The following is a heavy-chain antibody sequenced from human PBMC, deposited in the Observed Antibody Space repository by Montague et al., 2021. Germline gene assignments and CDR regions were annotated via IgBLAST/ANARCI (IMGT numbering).Heavy chain of an antibody. CDR1: GFTFSNYW. Sequence: SLRLSCAASGFTFSNYWMRWVRQAPGKGLLWVSRISPDGSWTNYADSVRGRFTISRDNTKNTLYQQMSSLRAEDTALYYCVRDLNWAVDYWGQGTLVTVSS. D-gene: IGHD7-27*01. V-gene: IGHV3-74*01. CDR3: VRDLNWAVDY. CDR2: ISPDGSWT. J-gene: IGHJ4*02.